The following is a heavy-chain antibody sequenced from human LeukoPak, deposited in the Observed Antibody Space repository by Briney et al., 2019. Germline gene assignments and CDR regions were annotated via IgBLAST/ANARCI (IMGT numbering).Heavy chain of an antibody. CDR1: GYTFTGYY. V-gene: IGHV1-2*02. D-gene: IGHD2-21*02. Sequence: ASVKVSCKASGYTFTGYYMHWVRQAPGQGLQWMGWINPNSGGTNYAQKFQGRVTMTRDTSISTAYMELSRLRSDDTAVYYCARDAEPLSYCGGDCSHLPYFDYWGQGTLVTVSS. CDR3: ARDAEPLSYCGGDCSHLPYFDY. J-gene: IGHJ4*02. CDR2: INPNSGGT.